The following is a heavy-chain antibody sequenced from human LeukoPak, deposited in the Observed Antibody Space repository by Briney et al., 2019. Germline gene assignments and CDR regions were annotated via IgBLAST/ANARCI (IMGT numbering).Heavy chain of an antibody. V-gene: IGHV3-30*18. D-gene: IGHD1-26*01. CDR1: GFTLSSYG. Sequence: GGSLRLSCAASGFTLSSYGMHWVRQAPGKGLEWVAVISYDGSNKYYADSVKGRFTISRDNSKNTLYLQMNSLRAEDTAVYYCAKDGGRDQCFDYWGQGTLVTVSS. CDR2: ISYDGSNK. J-gene: IGHJ4*02. CDR3: AKDGGRDQCFDY.